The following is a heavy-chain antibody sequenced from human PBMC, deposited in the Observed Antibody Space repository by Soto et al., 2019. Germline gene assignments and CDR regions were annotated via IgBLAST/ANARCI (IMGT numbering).Heavy chain of an antibody. J-gene: IGHJ6*02. Sequence: PSETLSLTCTVSGGSISSGDYYWSWIRQPPGKGLEWIGYIYYSGSTYYNPSLKSRVTISVDTSKNQFSLKLSSVTAADTAVYYCARDYRYSGSYDYYYYYGMDVWGQGTTVTVSS. D-gene: IGHD1-26*01. CDR1: GGSISSGDYY. CDR3: ARDYRYSGSYDYYYYYGMDV. CDR2: IYYSGST. V-gene: IGHV4-30-4*01.